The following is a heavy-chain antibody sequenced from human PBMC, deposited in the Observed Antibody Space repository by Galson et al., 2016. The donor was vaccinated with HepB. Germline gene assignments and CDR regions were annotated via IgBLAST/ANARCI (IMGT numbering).Heavy chain of an antibody. CDR1: GLMYTHYA. CDR2: IDDSGDHI. J-gene: IGHJ3*01. CDR3: ARDRGYRALDL. Sequence: SLRLSCAVSGLMYTHYAMNWVRQTPGKGLEWVSIIDDSGDHIYYAESVKGRFTIYRDKATNTLYLQMNSLRAEDTALYYCARDRGYRALDLWGQGTTVTVSS. V-gene: IGHV3-23*01. D-gene: IGHD3-10*01.